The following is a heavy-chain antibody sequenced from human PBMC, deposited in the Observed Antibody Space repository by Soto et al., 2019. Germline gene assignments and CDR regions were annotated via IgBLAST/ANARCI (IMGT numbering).Heavy chain of an antibody. Sequence: QVQLVESGGGLVQPGGSLRLSCAASGFTFSDYYMSWIRQAPGKGLEWVSYISSSSSYTNYADSVKGRFTISRDNAKNSLYLQMNSLRAEDTAVYYCARPYSSSWYWYFDLWGRGTLVTVSS. V-gene: IGHV3-11*05. CDR2: ISSSSSYT. CDR1: GFTFSDYY. D-gene: IGHD6-13*01. CDR3: ARPYSSSWYWYFDL. J-gene: IGHJ2*01.